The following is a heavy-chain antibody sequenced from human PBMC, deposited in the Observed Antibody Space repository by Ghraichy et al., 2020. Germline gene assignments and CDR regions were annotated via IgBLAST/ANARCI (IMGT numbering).Heavy chain of an antibody. V-gene: IGHV3-74*01. Sequence: GESLNISCAASGFSLTDSWMYWVRQVPGKGLVWVSHLSPAANIINYVESMRGRFTISRDTAKNTLFLQMDSLRVDDTAIYYCARGEFGLVDWGRGTLVTVSA. D-gene: IGHD3/OR15-3a*01. CDR2: LSPAANII. J-gene: IGHJ4*02. CDR3: ARGEFGLVD. CDR1: GFSLTDSW.